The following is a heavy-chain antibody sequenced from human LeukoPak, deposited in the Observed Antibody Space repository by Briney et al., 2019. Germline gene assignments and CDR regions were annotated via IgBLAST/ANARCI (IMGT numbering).Heavy chain of an antibody. J-gene: IGHJ5*02. V-gene: IGHV4-34*01. Sequence: PSETLSLTCAVYGGSFSGYYWSWIRQPPGKGLEWIGEINHSGSTNYNPSLKSRVTISVDTSKNQFSLKLSSVTAADTAVYYCARGRRRSSSSNWFDPWGQGTLVTVSS. CDR3: ARGRRRSSSSNWFDP. CDR2: INHSGST. D-gene: IGHD6-6*01. CDR1: GGSFSGYY.